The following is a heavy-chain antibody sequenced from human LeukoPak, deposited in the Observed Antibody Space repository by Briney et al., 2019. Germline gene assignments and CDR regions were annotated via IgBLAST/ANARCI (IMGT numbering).Heavy chain of an antibody. Sequence: SETLSLACTVSGGSISSYYWSWIRQPPGKGLEWIGYIYYSGSTNYNPSLKSRVTISVDTSKNQFSLKLSSVTAADTAVYYCARLDYGFYFDYWGQGTLVTVSS. V-gene: IGHV4-59*01. CDR2: IYYSGST. D-gene: IGHD4-17*01. CDR1: GGSISSYY. J-gene: IGHJ4*02. CDR3: ARLDYGFYFDY.